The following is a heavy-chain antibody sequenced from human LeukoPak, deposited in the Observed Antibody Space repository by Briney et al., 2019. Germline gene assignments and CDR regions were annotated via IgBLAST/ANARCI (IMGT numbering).Heavy chain of an antibody. V-gene: IGHV3-21*01. CDR1: GSTFSSYS. D-gene: IGHD2-2*01. Sequence: PGGSPRLSCTASGSTFSSYSMNWVRQAPGKGLEWVSSISSSSDHIAYADSVKGRFTISRDNAKNALYLQVNSLRAEDTAVYYCARGVVPAAFNYWGQGTLVTVSS. CDR2: ISSSSDHI. CDR3: ARGVVPAAFNY. J-gene: IGHJ4*02.